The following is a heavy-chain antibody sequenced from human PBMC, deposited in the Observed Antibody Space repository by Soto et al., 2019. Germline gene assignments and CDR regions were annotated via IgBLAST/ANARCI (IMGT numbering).Heavy chain of an antibody. V-gene: IGHV1-2*02. CDR2: INAHSGGT. CDR1: GFSFTGYY. D-gene: IGHD6-6*01. J-gene: IGHJ5*02. CDR3: AKDLTRQLAYWLDP. Sequence: QVQLVQSGAAVKKPGASVKVSCKASGFSFTGYYIHWLRQAPGQGLEWMGWINAHSGGTEYAQKLQRRDTLTSDTSIATAYLTLISLTSDDTALYYCAKDLTRQLAYWLDPWGQGTQVTVSS.